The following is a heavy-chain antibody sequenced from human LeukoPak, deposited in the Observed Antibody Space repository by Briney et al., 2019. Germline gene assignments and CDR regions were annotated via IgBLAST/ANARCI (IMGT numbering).Heavy chain of an antibody. J-gene: IGHJ5*02. Sequence: PSETLSLTCAVYGGSFSGYYWSWIRQPPGKGLEWIGVMNNSGSTNYNPTIKSRATISVDTSKKQCSLNLTSGTAADTAVYYCARLYIGGYSRSTNYNWFDPWGQGTLVTVSS. CDR2: MNNSGST. CDR1: GGSFSGYY. D-gene: IGHD6-13*01. V-gene: IGHV4-34*01. CDR3: ARLYIGGYSRSTNYNWFDP.